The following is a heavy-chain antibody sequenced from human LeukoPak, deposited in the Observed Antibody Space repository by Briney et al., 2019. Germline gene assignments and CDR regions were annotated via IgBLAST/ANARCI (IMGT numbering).Heavy chain of an antibody. CDR3: ARMATIGPFDY. D-gene: IGHD5-24*01. J-gene: IGHJ4*02. Sequence: QPGGSLRLSXAASGFTFSSYWMHWVRQAPGKGLVWVSRINSDGSSTSYADSVKGRFTISRDNAKNTLYLQMNSLRAEDTAVYYCARMATIGPFDYWGQGTLVTVSS. V-gene: IGHV3-74*01. CDR1: GFTFSSYW. CDR2: INSDGSST.